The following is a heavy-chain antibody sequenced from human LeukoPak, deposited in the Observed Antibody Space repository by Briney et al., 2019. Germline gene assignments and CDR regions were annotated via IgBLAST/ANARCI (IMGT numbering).Heavy chain of an antibody. CDR3: ARDRTRYYYYSYMDV. CDR2: INPNSGDT. CDR1: GYTFTSHF. V-gene: IGHV1-2*02. J-gene: IGHJ6*03. D-gene: IGHD1-14*01. Sequence: GASVKVSCKASGYTFTSHFMHWVRQAPGQGLEWMGWINPNSGDTNYAQEFQGRVTMTRDTSISTAYMELSRLRSDDTAVYYCARDRTRYYYYSYMDVWGKGTAVTISS.